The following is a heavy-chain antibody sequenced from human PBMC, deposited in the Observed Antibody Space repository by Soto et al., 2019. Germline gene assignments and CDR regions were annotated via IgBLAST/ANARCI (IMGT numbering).Heavy chain of an antibody. D-gene: IGHD2-15*01. CDR3: ARTDIVVVVAATSLLFDP. Sequence: PSETLSLTCTVSGDSLSSYYWSWIRQPPGKGLEWIGYIYYSGGTNYNPSLKSRVTISVDTSKNQFSLKLSSVTAADTAVYYCARTDIVVVVAATSLLFDPWGQGTLVTVSS. V-gene: IGHV4-59*01. CDR1: GDSLSSYY. J-gene: IGHJ5*02. CDR2: IYYSGGT.